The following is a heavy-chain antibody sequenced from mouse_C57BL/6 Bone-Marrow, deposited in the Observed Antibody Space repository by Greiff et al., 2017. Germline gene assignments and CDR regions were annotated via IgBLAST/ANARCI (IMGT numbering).Heavy chain of an antibody. CDR2: IYPRSGNT. CDR1: GYTFTSYG. J-gene: IGHJ2*01. CDR3: AREDNDYVDFDY. V-gene: IGHV1-81*01. D-gene: IGHD2-4*01. Sequence: VKLMESGAELARPGASVKLSCKASGYTFTSYGISWAKQRTGQGLEWIGEIYPRSGNTYYNEKFKGKATLTADKSSSTAYMELRSLTSEDSAVYFCAREDNDYVDFDYWGQGTTLTVSS.